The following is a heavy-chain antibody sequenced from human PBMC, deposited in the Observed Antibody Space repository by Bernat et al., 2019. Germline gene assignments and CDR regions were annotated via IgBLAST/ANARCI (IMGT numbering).Heavy chain of an antibody. D-gene: IGHD6-13*01. CDR2: INHSGST. Sequence: QVQLQQWGAGLLKPSETLSLTCAVYGGSFSGYYWSWIRQPPGKGLEWLGEINHSGSTNYNPSLKSRVTISVDTSKNQFSLKLSSVTAADTAVYYCARGVATAGYLHYFDYWGQGTLVTVSS. J-gene: IGHJ4*02. V-gene: IGHV4-34*01. CDR1: GGSFSGYY. CDR3: ARGVATAGYLHYFDY.